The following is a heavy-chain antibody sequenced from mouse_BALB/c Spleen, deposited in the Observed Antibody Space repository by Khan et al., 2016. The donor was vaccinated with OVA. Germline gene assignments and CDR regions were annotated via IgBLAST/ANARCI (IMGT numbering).Heavy chain of an antibody. CDR2: IWAGGST. J-gene: IGHJ2*01. CDR1: GFSLTNYG. V-gene: IGHV2-9*02. CDR3: ARNREPDYFDY. Sequence: VQLQESGPGLVAPSQSLSITCTVSGFSLTNYGVHWVRQPPGKGLEWLGVIWAGGSTNYNSALMSRLSISKDNSKSQVFLKMNSLQTDDTAMYCCARNREPDYFDYWGQGTTLTVSS.